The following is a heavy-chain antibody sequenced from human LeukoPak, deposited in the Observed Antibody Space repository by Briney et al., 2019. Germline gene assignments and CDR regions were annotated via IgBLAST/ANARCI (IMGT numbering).Heavy chain of an antibody. D-gene: IGHD2-2*01. CDR3: ARDSAVPAAQLDH. J-gene: IGHJ4*02. CDR2: ISDTSDI. Sequence: AGGSLRLSCAASGFTFRIYGMNWVRQAPGKGLEWVSSISDTSDISYADSVKGRFTVSRDDAKNSVFLQMNSLRLEDTAVYYCARDSAVPAAQLDHWGQGTLVTVSS. V-gene: IGHV3-21*06. CDR1: GFTFRIYG.